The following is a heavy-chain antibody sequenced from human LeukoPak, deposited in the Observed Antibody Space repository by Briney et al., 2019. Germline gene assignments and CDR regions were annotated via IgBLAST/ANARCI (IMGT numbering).Heavy chain of an antibody. CDR2: ISSSCSYI. D-gene: IGHD3-9*01. Sequence: GGSLRLSCAASGFTFSSYSMNWVRQAPGKGLEWVLSISSSCSYIYYADSVKGRFTIPRDNAKNSLYLQMNSLRAEDTAVYYCARLKPSTYYDILTGRGAFDYWGQGTLVTVSS. CDR1: GFTFSSYS. CDR3: ARLKPSTYYDILTGRGAFDY. J-gene: IGHJ4*02. V-gene: IGHV3-21*01.